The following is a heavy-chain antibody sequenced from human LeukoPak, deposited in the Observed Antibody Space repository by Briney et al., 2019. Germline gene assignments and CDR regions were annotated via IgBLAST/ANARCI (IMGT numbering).Heavy chain of an antibody. D-gene: IGHD5-18*01. Sequence: GESLKISCKGSGYSFTSYWIGWVRQMPGKGLEWMGIIYPGDSDTRYSPSFQGQVTISADRSISTAYLQWSSLKASDAAMYYCARRLSGYSYGFDYWGQGTLVTVSS. J-gene: IGHJ4*02. V-gene: IGHV5-51*01. CDR3: ARRLSGYSYGFDY. CDR1: GYSFTSYW. CDR2: IYPGDSDT.